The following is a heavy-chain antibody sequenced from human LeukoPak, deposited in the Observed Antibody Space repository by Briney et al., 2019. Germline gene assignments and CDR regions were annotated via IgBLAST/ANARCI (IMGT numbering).Heavy chain of an antibody. Sequence: PSETLSLTCTVFGGSISSGGCYWSWIRQPPGKGLKWIGYIYHSGSTYYNPSLKSRVTISVDTSKNQFSLKLSSVTAADTAVYYCARDRGSGSAQPNDAFDIWGRGTMVTVSS. CDR1: GGSISSGGCY. D-gene: IGHD3-10*01. CDR3: ARDRGSGSAQPNDAFDI. V-gene: IGHV4-30-2*05. CDR2: IYHSGST. J-gene: IGHJ3*02.